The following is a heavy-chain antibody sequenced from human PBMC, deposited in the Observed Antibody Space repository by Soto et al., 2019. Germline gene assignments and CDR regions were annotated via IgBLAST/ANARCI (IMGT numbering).Heavy chain of an antibody. CDR3: ARDGVVVVAATNWFDP. CDR1: GYTFTNYG. D-gene: IGHD2-15*01. J-gene: IGHJ5*02. V-gene: IGHV1-18*01. Sequence: ASVKVSCKASGYTFTNYGLSWVRQAPGQGLEWMGWISAYNGNTNYAQKLQGRVTMTTDTSTSTAYMELRSLRSDDTAVYYCARDGVVVVAATNWFDPWGQGTLVTVSS. CDR2: ISAYNGNT.